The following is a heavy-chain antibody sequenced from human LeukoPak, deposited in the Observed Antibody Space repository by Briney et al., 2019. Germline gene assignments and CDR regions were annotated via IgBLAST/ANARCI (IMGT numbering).Heavy chain of an antibody. D-gene: IGHD4-17*01. J-gene: IGHJ4*02. CDR1: GFTFSNAW. Sequence: GGSLRLSCAASGFTFSNAWMSWVRQAPGKGPEWVGRIKSKTDGGTTDYAAPVKGRFTISRDDSKNTLYLQMNSLNTEDTAVYYCTTGAYYGDYAEFDYWGQGTLVTVSS. V-gene: IGHV3-15*01. CDR2: IKSKTDGGTT. CDR3: TTGAYYGDYAEFDY.